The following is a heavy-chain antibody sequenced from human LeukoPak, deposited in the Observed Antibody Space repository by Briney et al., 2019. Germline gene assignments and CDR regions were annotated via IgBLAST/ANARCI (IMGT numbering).Heavy chain of an antibody. J-gene: IGHJ6*03. CDR3: ARFSRGSYYMDV. V-gene: IGHV1-18*01. D-gene: IGHD6-19*01. CDR2: ISAYDDNT. CDR1: GYTFTSYG. Sequence: ASVKVSCKASGYTFTSYGISWVRQAPGQGLEWMGWISAYDDNTNYAQKLQGRVTMTTDTSTSTAYMELRSLRSDDTAVYYCARFSRGSYYMDVWGKGTTVTVSS.